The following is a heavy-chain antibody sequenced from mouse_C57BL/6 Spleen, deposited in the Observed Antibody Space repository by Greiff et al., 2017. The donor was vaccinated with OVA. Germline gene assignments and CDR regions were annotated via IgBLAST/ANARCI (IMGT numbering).Heavy chain of an antibody. Sequence: QVQLQQSGAELVRPGASVTLSCKASGYTFTDYEMHWVKQTPVHGLEWIGAIDPETGGTAYNQKFKGKAILTADKSSSTAYMELRSLTSEDSAIYFGARRSGLGQGYFDVWGTGTTVTVSS. D-gene: IGHD4-1*01. J-gene: IGHJ1*03. V-gene: IGHV1-15*01. CDR3: ARRSGLGQGYFDV. CDR2: IDPETGGT. CDR1: GYTFTDYE.